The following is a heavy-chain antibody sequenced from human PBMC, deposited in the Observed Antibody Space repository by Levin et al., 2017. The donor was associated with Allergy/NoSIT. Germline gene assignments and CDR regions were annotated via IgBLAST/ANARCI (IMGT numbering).Heavy chain of an antibody. D-gene: IGHD5-18*01. CDR1: GFTFDDYG. CDR2: INWNGGST. J-gene: IGHJ4*02. CDR3: ASYVDTAMGK. Sequence: PSETLSLTCAASGFTFDDYGMSWVRQAPGKGLEWVSGINWNGGSTGYADSVKGRFTISRDNAKNSLYLQMNSLRAEDTALYYCASYVDTAMGKWGQGTLVTVSS. V-gene: IGHV3-20*04.